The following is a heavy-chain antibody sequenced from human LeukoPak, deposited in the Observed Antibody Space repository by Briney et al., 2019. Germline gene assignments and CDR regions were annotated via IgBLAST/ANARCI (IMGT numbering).Heavy chain of an antibody. CDR3: AREGQWLPGFDY. D-gene: IGHD6-19*01. V-gene: IGHV4-59*01. CDR2: IYYSGST. J-gene: IGHJ4*02. CDR1: GGSISSYY. Sequence: SETLFLPCTVSGGSISSYYWSWIRQPPGKGLGWIGYIYYSGSTNYNPSLKSRVTISVDTSKNQFSLKLSSVTAADTAVYYCAREGQWLPGFDYWGQGTLVTVSS.